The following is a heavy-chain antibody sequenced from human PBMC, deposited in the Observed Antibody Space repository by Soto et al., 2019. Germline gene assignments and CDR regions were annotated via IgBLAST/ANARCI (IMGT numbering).Heavy chain of an antibody. CDR2: IKSRIDGGTA. D-gene: IGHD3-10*01. J-gene: IGHJ1*01. Sequence: EVLVVESGGGLVEPGGSLRLSCATSGFTFSTAWMTWVRQAPGKGLEWVGYIKSRIDGGTADYAAPVKGRFTISRDDSKNTLYLQMNSLKSEDTAVYCCTYLHYEHWGQGTLVTVSS. CDR1: GFTFSTAW. V-gene: IGHV3-15*01. CDR3: TYLHYEH.